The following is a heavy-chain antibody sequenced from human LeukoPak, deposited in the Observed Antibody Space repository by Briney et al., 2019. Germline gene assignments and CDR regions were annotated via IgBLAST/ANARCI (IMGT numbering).Heavy chain of an antibody. CDR1: GYSISSSNW. D-gene: IGHD4-17*01. CDR2: IYYSGST. V-gene: IGHV4-28*01. J-gene: IGHJ3*02. Sequence: PSDTLSLTCVVSGYSISSSNWWGWIRQPPGKGLEWIGYIYYSGSTYYNPSLKSRVTMSVDTSKNQFSLKLSSVTAVDTAVYYCARTSRSYGDAFDIWGQGTMVTVSS. CDR3: ARTSRSYGDAFDI.